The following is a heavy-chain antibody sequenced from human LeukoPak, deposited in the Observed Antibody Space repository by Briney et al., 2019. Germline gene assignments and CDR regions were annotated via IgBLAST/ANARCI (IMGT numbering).Heavy chain of an antibody. CDR1: VGSISSYY. CDR2: IYYSGST. Sequence: PSETLSLTCTVSVGSISSYYWSWIRQPPGKGLEWIGYIYYSGSTNYNPSLKSRVTISVDTSKNQFSLKLSSVTAADTAVYYCAREVVVVTAKWFDPWGQGTLVTVSS. V-gene: IGHV4-59*01. J-gene: IGHJ5*02. D-gene: IGHD2-21*02. CDR3: AREVVVVTAKWFDP.